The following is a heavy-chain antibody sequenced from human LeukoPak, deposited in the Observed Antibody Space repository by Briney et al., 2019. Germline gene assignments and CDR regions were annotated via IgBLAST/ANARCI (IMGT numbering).Heavy chain of an antibody. CDR3: ARNGESGGYLTDFDY. CDR1: GFTFSSYA. J-gene: IGHJ4*02. Sequence: GRSLRLSCAASGFTFSSYAMHWVRQAPGKGLEWVAVMSYDGSNKYYADSVKGRFTISRDNSKNTLYLQMDSLRAEDTAVYYCARNGESGGYLTDFDYWGQGTLVTVSS. D-gene: IGHD3-22*01. CDR2: MSYDGSNK. V-gene: IGHV3-30-3*01.